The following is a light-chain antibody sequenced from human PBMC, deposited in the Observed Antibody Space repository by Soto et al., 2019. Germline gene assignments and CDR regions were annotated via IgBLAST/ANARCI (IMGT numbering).Light chain of an antibody. J-gene: IGKJ3*01. CDR3: IQGTHWPL. V-gene: IGKV2-30*01. CDR1: QSLVYTDGNTY. CDR2: KVS. Sequence: DVVMTQSPLSLPVTLGQPASLSCRSSQSLVYTDGNTYLNWFQQRAGQSPRRLIYKVSNRDSGVPDRVSGSGAGTDFTLKSSRAEAEHGGLSYCIQGTHWPLFGTGAKVDIQ.